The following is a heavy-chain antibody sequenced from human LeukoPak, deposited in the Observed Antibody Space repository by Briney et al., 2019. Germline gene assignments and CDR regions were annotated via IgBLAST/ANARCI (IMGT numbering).Heavy chain of an antibody. V-gene: IGHV3-74*03. CDR2: MNSDGSST. CDR3: ARRSAAGGFYDY. J-gene: IGHJ4*02. D-gene: IGHD6-13*01. Sequence: GGTLRLSCAASGFTFSSYWMHWVRQAPGKGLVWVSRMNSDGSSTLYADSVKGRFTISRDNAKDTLYLQMSSLRAEDTAVYYCARRSAAGGFYDYWGQGTLVTVSS. CDR1: GFTFSSYW.